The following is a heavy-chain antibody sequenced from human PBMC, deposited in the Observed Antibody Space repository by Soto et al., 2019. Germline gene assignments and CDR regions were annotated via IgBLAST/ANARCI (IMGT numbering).Heavy chain of an antibody. D-gene: IGHD6-13*01. J-gene: IGHJ4*02. CDR1: GFTFSSYG. CDR3: AKDLEGAAAGTSPFDY. V-gene: IGHV3-30*18. Sequence: QVQLVESGGGVVQPGRSLRLSCAASGFTFSSYGMHWVRQAPGKGLEWVAVISYDGSNKYYADSVKGRFTISRDNSKNTLYLQMNSLRAEDTAVYYCAKDLEGAAAGTSPFDYWGQGILVTVSS. CDR2: ISYDGSNK.